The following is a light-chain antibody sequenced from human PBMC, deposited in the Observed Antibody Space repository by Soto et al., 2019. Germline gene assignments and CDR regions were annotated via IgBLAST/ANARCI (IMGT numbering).Light chain of an antibody. CDR1: HSISTN. J-gene: IGKJ4*01. Sequence: EIIMPQSPATLSVSPGEGATLSCRTSHSISTNLAWYQHKRGQSPRLLVYGASTRATGVPARFSSSGSGAEFTLSISSLQSEDFSVYYCQPYNSWPTFCGGTKVEIK. V-gene: IGKV3-15*01. CDR3: QPYNSWPT. CDR2: GAS.